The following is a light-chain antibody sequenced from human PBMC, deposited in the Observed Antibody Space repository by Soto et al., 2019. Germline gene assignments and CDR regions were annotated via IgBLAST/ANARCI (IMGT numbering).Light chain of an antibody. CDR2: DVS. CDR3: CAYVGARSYV. Sequence: QSVLTQPASVSGSPGQPITISCTGTSSDVGSFDSVAWYQHNPGKAPKLMIYDVSNRPSGVSSRFSGSNSGGTASLTISGLQAKDEASYFCCAYVGARSYVFGPGTKVTVL. V-gene: IGLV2-23*02. CDR1: SSDVGSFDS. J-gene: IGLJ1*01.